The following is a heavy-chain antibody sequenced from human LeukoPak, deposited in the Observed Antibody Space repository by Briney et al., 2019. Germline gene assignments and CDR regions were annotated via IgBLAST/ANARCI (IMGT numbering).Heavy chain of an antibody. CDR3: ARGGDILTEGGGYDY. Sequence: ASVKVSCKASGGTFSSYAISWVRQAPGQGLEWMGRIIPIFGTANYAQKFQGRVTITADESTSTAYMELSSLRSEDTAVYYCARGGDILTEGGGYDYWGQGTLVTVSS. J-gene: IGHJ4*02. CDR2: IIPIFGTA. V-gene: IGHV1-69*13. CDR1: GGTFSSYA. D-gene: IGHD3-9*01.